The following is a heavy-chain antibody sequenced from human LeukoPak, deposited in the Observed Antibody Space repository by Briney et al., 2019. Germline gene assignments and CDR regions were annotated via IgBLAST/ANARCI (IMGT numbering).Heavy chain of an antibody. CDR2: IKSDGSGT. Sequence: PGGSLRLSCAASGFTFSSYWMHWVRQAPGKGLVWVSRIKSDGSGTTYADSVKGRFTISRDNAKNTLYLQMNSLRAEDTAVYFCARELRKPSTGGWGRGTLVTVSS. D-gene: IGHD1-14*01. J-gene: IGHJ4*02. CDR1: GFTFSSYW. CDR3: ARELRKPSTGG. V-gene: IGHV3-74*01.